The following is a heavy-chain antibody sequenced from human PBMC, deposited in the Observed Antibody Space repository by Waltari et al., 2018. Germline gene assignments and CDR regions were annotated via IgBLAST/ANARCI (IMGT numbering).Heavy chain of an antibody. V-gene: IGHV4-59*01. Sequence: QVQLQESGPGLVKPSETLSLTGRVSGGSIRSYYWSWIRQPPGKGLEWIGYINYRGTTNYNPSLKSRVTISVDTSKNHLSLKLSSVTAADTAVYYCARDRVVNWYFDLWGRGTLVTVSS. CDR3: ARDRVVNWYFDL. CDR1: GGSIRSYY. J-gene: IGHJ2*01. CDR2: INYRGTT. D-gene: IGHD3-3*01.